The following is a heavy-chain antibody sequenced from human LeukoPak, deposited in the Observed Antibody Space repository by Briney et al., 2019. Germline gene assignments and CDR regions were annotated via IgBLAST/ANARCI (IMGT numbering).Heavy chain of an antibody. J-gene: IGHJ3*02. CDR3: ARPSRIAGTDAFDI. V-gene: IGHV5-51*01. D-gene: IGHD6-13*01. CDR2: IYPGDSDT. CDR1: GYSFTSYW. Sequence: GESLKISCKGSGYSFTSYWIGLVRQMPGKGLEWMGIIYPGDSDTRYSPYFQGQVNISADKSISTAYLQWSSLKASDTAMYYCARPSRIAGTDAFDIWGQGTMVTVSS.